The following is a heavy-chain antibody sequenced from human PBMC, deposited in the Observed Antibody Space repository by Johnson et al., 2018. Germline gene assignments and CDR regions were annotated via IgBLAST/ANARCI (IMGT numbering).Heavy chain of an antibody. CDR2: ISYDGSNK. J-gene: IGHJ1*01. D-gene: IGHD3-22*01. CDR1: GFTFSSYG. Sequence: QVQLVQSGGGVVQPGRSLRLSCAASGFTFSSYGMHWVRQAPGKGLEWVAVISYDGSNKYYADSVKGRFTILRDNSKNTLYLQMNSLRAEDTAVYYGARDTELDYYDSSGYYLGYFQHWGQGTLVTVSS. V-gene: IGHV3-30*03. CDR3: ARDTELDYYDSSGYYLGYFQH.